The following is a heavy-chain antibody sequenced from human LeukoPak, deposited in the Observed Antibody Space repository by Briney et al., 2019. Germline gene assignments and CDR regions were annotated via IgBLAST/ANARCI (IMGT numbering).Heavy chain of an antibody. CDR2: ISSNGGST. J-gene: IGHJ3*02. V-gene: IGHV3-64*01. D-gene: IGHD4/OR15-4a*01. Sequence: GGSLRLSCAASGFTFSGYAMHWVRQAPGKGLEYVSAISSNGGSTYYANSVKGRFTISRDNSKNTLYLQMGSLRAEDMAVYYCARARGYGGLHDAFDIWGQGTMVTVSS. CDR1: GFTFSGYA. CDR3: ARARGYGGLHDAFDI.